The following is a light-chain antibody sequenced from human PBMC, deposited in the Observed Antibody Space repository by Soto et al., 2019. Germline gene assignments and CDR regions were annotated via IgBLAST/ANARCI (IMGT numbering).Light chain of an antibody. V-gene: IGLV1-40*01. Sequence: QSVLTQPPSVSGAPGKRVTISCTGSSSNIGAGYDVHSYQQLPGTAPKLLIYGNNNRPSGVPDRFSGSKSGTSASLAITGLQAEDEADYYCQSYDSSLSAWVFGGGTKLTVL. CDR3: QSYDSSLSAWV. J-gene: IGLJ3*02. CDR2: GNN. CDR1: SSNIGAGYD.